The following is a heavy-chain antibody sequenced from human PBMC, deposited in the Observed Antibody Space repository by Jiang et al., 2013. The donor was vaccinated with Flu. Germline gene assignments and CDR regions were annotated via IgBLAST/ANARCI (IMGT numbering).Heavy chain of an antibody. CDR3: AKLPGTTITYYYGMDV. V-gene: IGHV3-23*01. CDR1: GFTFRNYA. D-gene: IGHD1-1*01. CDR2: ISYSGGST. J-gene: IGHJ6*02. Sequence: QLLESGGGLVQPGGSLRLSCAASGFTFRNYAMSWVRQTPGRGLEWVSTISYSGGSTDYADSVKGRFTISRDNPKNTLYLQMNSLRAEDTAVYYCAKLPGTTITYYYGMDVWGQGTTVT.